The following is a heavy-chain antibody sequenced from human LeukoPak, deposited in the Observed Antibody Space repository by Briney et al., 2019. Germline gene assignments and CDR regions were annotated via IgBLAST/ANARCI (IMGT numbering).Heavy chain of an antibody. J-gene: IGHJ4*02. CDR2: IYYSGST. V-gene: IGHV4-39*07. CDR3: ARDLLRGYSYGYYFDY. Sequence: PSETLSLTCTVSGGSISSSSYYWGWIRQPPGKGLEWMGSIYYSGSTYYNPSLKSRVTISVDTSKNQFSLKLSSVTAADTAVYYCARDLLRGYSYGYYFDYWGQGTLVTVSS. D-gene: IGHD5-18*01. CDR1: GGSISSSSYY.